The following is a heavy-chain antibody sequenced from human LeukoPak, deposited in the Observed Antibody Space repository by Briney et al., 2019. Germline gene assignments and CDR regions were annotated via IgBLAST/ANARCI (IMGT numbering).Heavy chain of an antibody. Sequence: GGSLRLSCAASGFTFSSYAMSWVRQAPGKGLEWVSAISGSGGSTYYADSVKGRFTLSRDNAKNSLYLQMNNLRAEDTAVYYCARVVTYYDFWTGQNTWGQGTLVTVSS. D-gene: IGHD3-3*01. CDR3: ARVVTYYDFWTGQNT. V-gene: IGHV3-23*01. CDR1: GFTFSSYA. CDR2: ISGSGGST. J-gene: IGHJ5*02.